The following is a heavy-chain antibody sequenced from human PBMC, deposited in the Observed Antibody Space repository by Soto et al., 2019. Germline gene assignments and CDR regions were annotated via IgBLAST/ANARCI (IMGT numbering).Heavy chain of an antibody. CDR1: GFTFNGAW. CDR3: AADLPDWGAYAFDY. D-gene: IGHD3-16*01. Sequence: EVQLVESGGGLVEPGGSLRLSCAASGFTFNGAWMNWVRQGPGKGLEWVGRVKSKVDGETIDYAAPVKGRFTISRDGSSNTVYLQMNSLSTADTAMYYCAADLPDWGAYAFDYWGQGALVTVSS. J-gene: IGHJ4*02. CDR2: VKSKVDGETI. V-gene: IGHV3-15*07.